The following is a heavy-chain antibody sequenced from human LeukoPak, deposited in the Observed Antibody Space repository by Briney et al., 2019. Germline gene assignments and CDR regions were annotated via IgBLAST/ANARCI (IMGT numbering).Heavy chain of an antibody. CDR3: ARRGSSGYYPLDY. V-gene: IGHV4-34*01. CDR1: GGSFSGYY. J-gene: IGHJ4*02. Sequence: SETLSLTCAVYGGSFSGYYWSWIRQPPGKGLEWIGEINHSGSTNYNPSLKSRVTISVDTSKNQFSLKLSSVTAADTAVYYCARRGSSGYYPLDYWGQETLVTVSS. D-gene: IGHD3-22*01. CDR2: INHSGST.